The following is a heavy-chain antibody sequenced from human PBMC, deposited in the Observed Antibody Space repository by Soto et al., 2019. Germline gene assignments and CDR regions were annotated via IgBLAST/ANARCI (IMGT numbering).Heavy chain of an antibody. CDR3: AHSVEDTFYGSGSYPFDY. CDR2: IYWDDDK. V-gene: IGHV2-5*02. D-gene: IGHD3-10*01. CDR1: GFSLSTSGVG. J-gene: IGHJ4*02. Sequence: SGPTLVNPTQTLTLTCTFSGFSLSTSGVGVGWIRQPPGKALEWLALIYWDDDKRYSPSLKSRLTITKDTSKNQVVLTMTNMDPVDTATYYCAHSVEDTFYGSGSYPFDYWGQGTLVTVSS.